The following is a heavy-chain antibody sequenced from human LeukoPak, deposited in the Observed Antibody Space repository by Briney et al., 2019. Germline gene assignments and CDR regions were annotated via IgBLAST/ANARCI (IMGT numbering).Heavy chain of an antibody. CDR2: INPNSGDT. J-gene: IGHJ4*02. CDR3: ARRAVAGTGLDY. D-gene: IGHD6-19*01. CDR1: GYTFTGYF. Sequence: ASVKVSCKTSGYTFTGYFMHWVRQAPGQGLEWMGWINPNSGDTNYAQRFQGRVTMTRDTSISTAYMEVSRLRYDDTAVYYCARRAVAGTGLDYWGQGTLVTVSS. V-gene: IGHV1-2*02.